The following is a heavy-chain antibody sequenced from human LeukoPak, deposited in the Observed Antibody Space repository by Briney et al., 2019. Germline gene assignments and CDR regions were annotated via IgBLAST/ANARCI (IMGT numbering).Heavy chain of an antibody. Sequence: ASVKVSCKASGYTFTSYGISWVRQAPGQGLEWMGWISAYNGNTNYAQKLQGRVTMTTDTSTSTAYMELRSLRSDDTAVYYCARAENDYGDSDYFDYWGQGTLVTVSS. CDR2: ISAYNGNT. CDR1: GYTFTSYG. V-gene: IGHV1-18*01. CDR3: ARAENDYGDSDYFDY. D-gene: IGHD4-17*01. J-gene: IGHJ4*02.